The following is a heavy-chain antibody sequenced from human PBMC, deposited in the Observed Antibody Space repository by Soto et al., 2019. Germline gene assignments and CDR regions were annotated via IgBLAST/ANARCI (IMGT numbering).Heavy chain of an antibody. CDR3: AKELGKYYDSSGYFNLDY. V-gene: IGHV3-30*18. CDR2: ISYDGSNK. Sequence: GSLRLSCAASGFTFSSYGMHWVRQAPGKGLEWVAVISYDGSNKYYADSVKGRFTISRDNSKNTLYLQMNSLRAEDTAVYYCAKELGKYYDSSGYFNLDYRGQGTLVTVSS. J-gene: IGHJ4*02. D-gene: IGHD3-22*01. CDR1: GFTFSSYG.